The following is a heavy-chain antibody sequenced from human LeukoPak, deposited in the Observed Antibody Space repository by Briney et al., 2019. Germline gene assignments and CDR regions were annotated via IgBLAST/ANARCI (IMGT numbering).Heavy chain of an antibody. CDR1: GYSISSGYY. J-gene: IGHJ5*02. CDR2: VNPSGST. V-gene: IGHV4-38-2*02. D-gene: IGHD2-15*01. Sequence: SETLSLTCTVSGYSISSGYYWGWIRQSPGRGLDWIGEVNPSGSTNYNPSFKSRVTISVDTSKNQFSLRLSSVTAADTAVYYCARIGDCGDFSCYGGWFDPWGHGILVTVSS. CDR3: ARIGDCGDFSCYGGWFDP.